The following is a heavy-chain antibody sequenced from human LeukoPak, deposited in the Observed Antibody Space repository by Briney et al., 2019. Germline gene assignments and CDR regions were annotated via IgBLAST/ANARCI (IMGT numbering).Heavy chain of an antibody. CDR2: ISGDGGST. CDR3: AKDSYYDFWSGYYRTPQYNWFDP. J-gene: IGHJ5*02. D-gene: IGHD3-3*01. V-gene: IGHV3-43*02. Sequence: GGSLRLSCAASEFTFDDYAMHWVRQAPGKGLEWVSLISGDGGSTYYADSVKGRFTISRDNSKNSLYLQMNSLRTEDTALYYCAKDSYYDFWSGYYRTPQYNWFDPWGQGTLVTVSS. CDR1: EFTFDDYA.